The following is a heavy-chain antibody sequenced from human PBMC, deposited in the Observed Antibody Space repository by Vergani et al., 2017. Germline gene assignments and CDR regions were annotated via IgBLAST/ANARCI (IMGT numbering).Heavy chain of an antibody. CDR1: GFTLSDHV. Sequence: DVHLAESGGGFFQPGGSLRLSCAASGFTLSDHVMDWVRQGPGKGLEWVGRSRNKARSYTTEYSASVKGRFTITRDDSRNSLYLQMNSRRAEDTAGYYCAKNRGADYWGQGTLVTVSS. CDR3: AKNRGADY. D-gene: IGHD3-10*01. J-gene: IGHJ4*02. CDR2: SRNKARSYTT. V-gene: IGHV3-72*01.